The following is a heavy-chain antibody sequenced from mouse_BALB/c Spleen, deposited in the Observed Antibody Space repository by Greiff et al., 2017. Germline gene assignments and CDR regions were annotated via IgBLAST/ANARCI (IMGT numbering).Heavy chain of an antibody. J-gene: IGHJ3*01. CDR3: ARVGGNYVFAY. Sequence: EVQLQQSGPELVKPGASVKMSCKASGYTFTSYVMHWVKQKPGQGLEWIGYINPYNDGTKYNEKFKGKATLTSDKSSSTAYMELSSLTSEDSAVYYCARVGGNYVFAYWGQGTLVTVSA. V-gene: IGHV1-14*01. CDR1: GYTFTSYV. CDR2: INPYNDGT. D-gene: IGHD2-1*01.